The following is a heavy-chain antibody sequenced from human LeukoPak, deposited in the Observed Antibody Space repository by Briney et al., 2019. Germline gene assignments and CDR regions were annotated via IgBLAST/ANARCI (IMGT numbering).Heavy chain of an antibody. J-gene: IGHJ6*02. Sequence: GGSLRLSCAASGFTSSSFWMSWVRRAPGKGLEWVANIKQDGSEKSYVDSVKGRFTISRDNAKNSLHLQMNSLRAEDTAVYYCARDVVVMTASVYYYYYGMDVWGQGTTVTVSS. CDR1: GFTSSSFW. V-gene: IGHV3-7*01. D-gene: IGHD2-21*02. CDR3: ARDVVVMTASVYYYYYGMDV. CDR2: IKQDGSEK.